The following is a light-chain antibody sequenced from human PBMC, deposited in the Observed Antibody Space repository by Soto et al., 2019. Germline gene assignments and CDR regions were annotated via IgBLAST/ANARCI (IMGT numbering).Light chain of an antibody. CDR3: QQRSNWPVT. V-gene: IGKV3-11*01. J-gene: IGKJ3*01. CDR1: QSVSSY. CDR2: DAS. Sequence: EIVLTQSPATLSLFPGERATLSCRASQSVSSYLAWYQQKPGQAPRLLIYDASNRATGIPARFSGSGSGTDFTLTISSLEPEDFAVYYCQQRSNWPVTFGPGTKVDIK.